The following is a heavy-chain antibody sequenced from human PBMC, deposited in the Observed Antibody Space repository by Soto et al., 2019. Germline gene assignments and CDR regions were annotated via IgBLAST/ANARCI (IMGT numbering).Heavy chain of an antibody. D-gene: IGHD6-19*01. CDR3: ARDLEQWLTSHYFDY. Sequence: ASVKVSCKASGYTFTSYYMPWVRQAPGQGLEWMGIINPSGGSTSYAQKFQGRVTMTRDTSTSTVYMELSSLRSEDTAVYYCARDLEQWLTSHYFDYWGQGTLVTVSS. V-gene: IGHV1-46*03. J-gene: IGHJ4*02. CDR1: GYTFTSYY. CDR2: INPSGGST.